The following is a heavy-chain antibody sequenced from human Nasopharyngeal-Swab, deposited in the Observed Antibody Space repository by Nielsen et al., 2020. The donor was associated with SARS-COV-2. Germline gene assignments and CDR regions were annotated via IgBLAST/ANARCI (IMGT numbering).Heavy chain of an antibody. Sequence: ASVKVSCKASGYTFTGYYMHWVRQAPGQGLEWMGWINPNSGGTNYVQKFQGRVTMTRDTSISTAYIELSRLRSDDTAVYYCARDPTSVAGTGDYYYGMDVWGQGTTVTVSS. CDR3: ARDPTSVAGTGDYYYGMDV. D-gene: IGHD6-19*01. V-gene: IGHV1-2*02. J-gene: IGHJ6*02. CDR2: INPNSGGT. CDR1: GYTFTGYY.